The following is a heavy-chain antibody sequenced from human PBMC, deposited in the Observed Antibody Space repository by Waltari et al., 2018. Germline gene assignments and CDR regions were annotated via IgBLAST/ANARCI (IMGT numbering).Heavy chain of an antibody. Sequence: QVQLQESGPGLVKPSETLSLNCTVSGGSISSYYWSWIRQPPGKGLEWIGYIYYSGSTNYNPSLKSRVTISVDTSKNQFSLKLSSVTAADTAVYYCARTNRDYDSSGYYARPDHHHLGYFDYWGQGTLVTVSS. CDR1: GGSISSYY. CDR3: ARTNRDYDSSGYYARPDHHHLGYFDY. V-gene: IGHV4-59*01. D-gene: IGHD3-22*01. CDR2: IYYSGST. J-gene: IGHJ4*02.